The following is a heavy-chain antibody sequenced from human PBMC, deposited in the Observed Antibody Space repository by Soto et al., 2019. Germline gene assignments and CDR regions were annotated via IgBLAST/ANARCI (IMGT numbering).Heavy chain of an antibody. CDR1: GSTLSTYT. V-gene: IGHV3-21*01. D-gene: IGHD6-19*01. J-gene: IGHJ4*02. CDR2: ISSSSSYI. CDR3: ARGIAVAGYRGLYFDY. Sequence: PGGSLRLSCAPSGSTLSTYTMNWVRQAPGKGLEWVSSISSSSSYISYADSVRGRFTLSRDNAKNSLYLQMNSLRAEDTAVYYCARGIAVAGYRGLYFDYWGQGTLVTVSS.